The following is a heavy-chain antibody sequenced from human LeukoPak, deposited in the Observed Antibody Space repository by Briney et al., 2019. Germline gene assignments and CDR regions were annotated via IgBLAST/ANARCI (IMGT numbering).Heavy chain of an antibody. CDR1: SFTNDDFG. V-gene: IGHV3-20*03. CDR2: VNWDGGSS. Sequence: SSGSSFTNDDFGRGWHPPGPGLELMGGIGVNWDGGSSAYKVHVKGRFTISRDNAKNSLYLQMNSLRAEDTALYYCARGGYYDILTGYYMQDYYYYYMDVWGKGTAVTVSS. CDR3: ARGGYYDILTGYYMQDYYYYYMDV. D-gene: IGHD3-9*01. J-gene: IGHJ6*03.